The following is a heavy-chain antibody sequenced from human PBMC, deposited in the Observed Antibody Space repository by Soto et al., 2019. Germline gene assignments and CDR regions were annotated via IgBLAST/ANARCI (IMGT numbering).Heavy chain of an antibody. Sequence: SETLSLTCAVYGGSFSGYYWSWIRQPPGKGLEWIGEINHSGSTNYNPSLKSRVTISVDTSKKQFSRKLRSVSAADTAVYYCATGRGVRGVIITTYYYYCLDVWGQGTTVTVSS. J-gene: IGHJ6*02. CDR2: INHSGST. D-gene: IGHD3-10*01. CDR3: ATGRGVRGVIITTYYYYCLDV. V-gene: IGHV4-34*01. CDR1: GGSFSGYY.